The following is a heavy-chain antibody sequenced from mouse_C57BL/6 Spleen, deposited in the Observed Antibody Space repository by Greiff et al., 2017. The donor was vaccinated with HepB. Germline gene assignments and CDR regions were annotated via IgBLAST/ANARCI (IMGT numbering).Heavy chain of an antibody. CDR2: IYPGSGST. V-gene: IGHV1-55*01. CDR1: GYTFTSYW. J-gene: IGHJ4*01. CDR3: ARDYGSSYEDAMDY. Sequence: QVQLQQSGAELVKPGASVKMSCKASGYTFTSYWITWVKQRPGQGLEWIGDIYPGSGSTNYNEKFKSKATLTVDTSSSTAYMQLSSLTSEDSAVYYCARDYGSSYEDAMDYWGQGTSVTVAS. D-gene: IGHD1-1*01.